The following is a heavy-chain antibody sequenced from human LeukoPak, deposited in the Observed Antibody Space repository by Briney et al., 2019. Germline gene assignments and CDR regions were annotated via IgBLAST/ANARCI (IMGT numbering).Heavy chain of an antibody. CDR1: GGSISSYY. J-gene: IGHJ4*02. D-gene: IGHD6-19*01. CDR3: ARRSRSSGWLIDY. V-gene: IGHV4-59*08. CDR2: IYYSGST. Sequence: SETLSLTCTVSGGSISSYYWSWIRQPPGKGLEWIGYIYYSGSTNYNPSLKSRVTISVDTSKNQFSLKLSSVTAADTAAYYCARRSRSSGWLIDYWGQGTLVTVSS.